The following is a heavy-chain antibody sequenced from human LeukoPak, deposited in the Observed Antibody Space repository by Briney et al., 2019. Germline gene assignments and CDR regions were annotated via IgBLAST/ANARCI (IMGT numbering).Heavy chain of an antibody. D-gene: IGHD5-18*01. CDR1: GGSFSDYY. J-gene: IGHJ4*02. V-gene: IGHV4-34*01. CDR2: INHSGDT. Sequence: PSETLSLTCAVYGGSFSDYYWSWIRQPPGKGLEWIGEINHSGDTKYNPSLKSRVTIFVDTSKNQFSLKVTSVTAADTAVYYCARIQLWPLHYFDYWGQGTLVTVSS. CDR3: ARIQLWPLHYFDY.